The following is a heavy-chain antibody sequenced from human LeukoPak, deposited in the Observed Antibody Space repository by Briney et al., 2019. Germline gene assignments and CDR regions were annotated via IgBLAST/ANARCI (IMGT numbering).Heavy chain of an antibody. J-gene: IGHJ3*02. CDR2: FYSGGSR. Sequence: PGGSLRLSCAVSGFTVSSNYMSWVRHAPGKGLEWGSVFYSGGSRYYADSVKGRLTISRDNSKNTLYFQMNSLRAEDTAVYYCARGTFYGGNSPFAFDILGQGTMVTVSS. CDR1: GFTVSSNY. V-gene: IGHV3-53*01. D-gene: IGHD4-23*01. CDR3: ARGTFYGGNSPFAFDI.